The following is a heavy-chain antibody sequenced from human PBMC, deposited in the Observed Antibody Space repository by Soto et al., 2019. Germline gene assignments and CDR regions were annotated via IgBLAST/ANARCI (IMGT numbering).Heavy chain of an antibody. D-gene: IGHD1-26*01. CDR1: GGSISSSSYY. Sequence: LLTMSHTCSVSGGSISSSSYYRGWIRQPPGKGLEWIGSIYYSGSTYYNPSLKSRVTISVDTSKNQFSLSLSSLTAADTAVYYCARGGLEPLTFDSWGQGTLVTVSS. CDR2: IYYSGST. V-gene: IGHV4-39*07. J-gene: IGHJ4*02. CDR3: ARGGLEPLTFDS.